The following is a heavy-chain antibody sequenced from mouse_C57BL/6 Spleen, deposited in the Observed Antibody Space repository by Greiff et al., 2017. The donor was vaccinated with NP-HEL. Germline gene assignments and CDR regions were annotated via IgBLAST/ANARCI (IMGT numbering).Heavy chain of an antibody. J-gene: IGHJ3*01. CDR3: TRDTGLRRAAWFAY. D-gene: IGHD2-4*01. CDR2: ISSGGDYI. V-gene: IGHV5-9-1*02. Sequence: EVNVVESGEGLVKPGGSLKLSCAASGFTFSSYAMSWVRQTPEKRLEWVAYISSGGDYIYYADTVKGRFTISRDNARNTLYLQMSSLKSEDTAMYYCTRDTGLRRAAWFAYWGQGTLVTVSA. CDR1: GFTFSSYA.